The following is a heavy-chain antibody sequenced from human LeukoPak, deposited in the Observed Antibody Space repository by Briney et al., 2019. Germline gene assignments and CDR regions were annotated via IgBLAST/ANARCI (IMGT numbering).Heavy chain of an antibody. CDR3: ALCGSCYSQKDYYYYGMDV. CDR1: GFTFSSYA. CDR2: ISYDGSNK. Sequence: PGGSLRLSCAASGFTFSSYAMHWVRQAPGKGLEWVAVISYDGSNKYYADSVKGRFTIPRDNSKNTLYLQMNSLRAEDTAVYYCALCGSCYSQKDYYYYGMDVWGRGTTVTVSS. J-gene: IGHJ6*02. V-gene: IGHV3-30*04. D-gene: IGHD2-15*01.